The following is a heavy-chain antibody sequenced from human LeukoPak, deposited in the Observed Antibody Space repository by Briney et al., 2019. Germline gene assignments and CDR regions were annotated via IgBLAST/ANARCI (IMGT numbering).Heavy chain of an antibody. D-gene: IGHD6-13*01. Sequence: SETLSLTCAVYGGSFSGYYWSWIRQPPGKGLEWIGEINHSGSTNYNPSLKSRVTISVDTSRNQFSLKLSSVTAADTAVYYCARGLIAAASNDYWGQGTLVTVSS. CDR3: ARGLIAAASNDY. CDR1: GGSFSGYY. V-gene: IGHV4-34*01. CDR2: INHSGST. J-gene: IGHJ4*02.